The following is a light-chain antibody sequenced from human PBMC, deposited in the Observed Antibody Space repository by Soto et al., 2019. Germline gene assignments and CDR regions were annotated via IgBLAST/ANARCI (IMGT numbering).Light chain of an antibody. CDR2: DVS. CDR3: CSYAGDLAL. V-gene: IGLV2-11*01. J-gene: IGLJ2*01. Sequence: QSALTQPLSVSWSPGDSVTISCTGTSSDVGGYDFVSWYQQHPGKAPKLMISDVSKRPSGVPDRFSGSKSGNTASLTISGLQAADEADYYCCSYAGDLALFGGGTKVTVL. CDR1: SSDVGGYDF.